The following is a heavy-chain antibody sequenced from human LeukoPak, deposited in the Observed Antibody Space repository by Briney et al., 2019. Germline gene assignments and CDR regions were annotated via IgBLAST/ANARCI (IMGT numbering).Heavy chain of an antibody. CDR2: IRYHGSDK. J-gene: IGHJ4*02. CDR3: AKAIAAAGSGDY. D-gene: IGHD6-13*01. Sequence: GESLRLSCAASGFTFSGSGMHWVRQAPGKGLEWVAFIRYHGSDKFYADSVKGRFTISRDNSKNTLYLQMNSLRAEDTAVYYCAKAIAAAGSGDYWGQGTLVTVSS. CDR1: GFTFSGSG. V-gene: IGHV3-30*02.